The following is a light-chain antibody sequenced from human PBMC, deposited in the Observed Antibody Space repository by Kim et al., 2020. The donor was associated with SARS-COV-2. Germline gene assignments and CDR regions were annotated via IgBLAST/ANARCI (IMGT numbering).Light chain of an antibody. CDR2: YDD. CDR1: SPNIGIND. V-gene: IGLV1-36*01. Sequence: QSVLTQPPSVSEAPRQRVTISCSGGSPNIGINDVTWYQQLPGRAPKLLIYYDDLLPSGVSDRFSGSKSGTSASLAISGLRSEDEADYYCAAWDDSLSAYVFGTGTKVTVL. CDR3: AAWDDSLSAYV. J-gene: IGLJ1*01.